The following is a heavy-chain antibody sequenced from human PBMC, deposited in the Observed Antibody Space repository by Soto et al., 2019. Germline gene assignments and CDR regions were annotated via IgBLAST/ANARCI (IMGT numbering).Heavy chain of an antibody. CDR3: ARALPTTVVTTLDY. CDR1: GFTFSSYA. Sequence: PGGSLRLSCAASGFTFSSYAMHWARQAPGKGLEWVAVISYDGSNKYYADSVKGRFTISRDNSKNTLYLQMNSLRAEDTAVYYCARALPTTVVTTLDYWGQGTLVTVSS. J-gene: IGHJ4*02. D-gene: IGHD2-15*01. CDR2: ISYDGSNK. V-gene: IGHV3-30-3*01.